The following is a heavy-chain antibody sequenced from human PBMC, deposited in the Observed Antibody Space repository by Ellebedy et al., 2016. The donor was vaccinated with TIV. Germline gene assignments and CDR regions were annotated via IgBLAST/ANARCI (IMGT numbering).Heavy chain of an antibody. CDR1: GFTFSSYN. J-gene: IGHJ4*02. Sequence: GGSLRLSCAASGFTFSSYNINWIRQAPGKGLEWVSHISTSGHTKYYAESVKGRFTISRDNAKNSLYLQMNSLRDEDAAVYYCARDPADYWGQGTLVTVST. CDR2: ISTSGHTK. CDR3: ARDPADY. V-gene: IGHV3-48*02.